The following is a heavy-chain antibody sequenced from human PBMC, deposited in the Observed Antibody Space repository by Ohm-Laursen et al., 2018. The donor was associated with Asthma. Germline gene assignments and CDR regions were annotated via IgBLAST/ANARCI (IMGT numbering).Heavy chain of an antibody. D-gene: IGHD3-22*01. CDR3: AREEPRITMIVDYYYGMDV. CDR2: ISYVGSTK. J-gene: IGHJ6*02. Sequence: SLRLSCAASGFSFSNFGMFWVRQAPGKGLEWVAFISYVGSTKYYADSVKGRFTISRDNSKNTLYLQMNSLRAEDTAVYYCAREEPRITMIVDYYYGMDVWGQGTTVTVSS. V-gene: IGHV3-33*05. CDR1: GFSFSNFG.